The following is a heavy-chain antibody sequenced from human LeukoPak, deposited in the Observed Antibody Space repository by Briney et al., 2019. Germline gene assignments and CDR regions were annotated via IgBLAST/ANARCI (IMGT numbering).Heavy chain of an antibody. J-gene: IGHJ4*02. Sequence: ASVKVSCKASGYTFTSYGFNWVRKAPGQGLEWMGWIIAYNGNTNYAQKLQGRVTMTTDTSTSTAYMELRSLRSDDTAVYYCARAGYDLLTLAPDPANDYWGQGTLVTVSS. V-gene: IGHV1-18*01. CDR3: ARAGYDLLTLAPDPANDY. CDR1: GYTFTSYG. D-gene: IGHD3-9*01. CDR2: IIAYNGNT.